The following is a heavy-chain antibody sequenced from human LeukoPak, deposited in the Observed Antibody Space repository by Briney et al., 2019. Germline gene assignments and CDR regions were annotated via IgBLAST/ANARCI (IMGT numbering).Heavy chain of an antibody. J-gene: IGHJ3*02. CDR1: GDSVSSNSAA. Sequence: SQTLSLTCAISGDSVSSNSAAWNWIRQSPSRGLEWLGRTSYRSKWYRDYAVSVKSRITVNPDTSKNQFSLQLNSVTHEDTAVYYCAREFPVVGGVVNAFDIWGQGTMVTVSS. D-gene: IGHD3-10*01. CDR3: AREFPVVGGVVNAFDI. CDR2: TSYRSKWYR. V-gene: IGHV6-1*01.